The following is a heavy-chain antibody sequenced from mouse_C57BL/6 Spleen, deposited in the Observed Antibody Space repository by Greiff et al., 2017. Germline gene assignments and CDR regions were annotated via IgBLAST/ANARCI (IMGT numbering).Heavy chain of an antibody. D-gene: IGHD2-10*02. J-gene: IGHJ2*01. V-gene: IGHV1-43*01. CDR3: ARSGVWYFDY. CDR1: GYSFTGYY. Sequence: EVQLQQSGPELVKPGASVKISCKASGYSFTGYYMHWVKQSSEKSLEWIGEINPSTGGTSYNQKFKGKATLTVDKSSSTAYMQLKSLTSEDSAVYYCARSGVWYFDYWGQGTTLTVSS. CDR2: INPSTGGT.